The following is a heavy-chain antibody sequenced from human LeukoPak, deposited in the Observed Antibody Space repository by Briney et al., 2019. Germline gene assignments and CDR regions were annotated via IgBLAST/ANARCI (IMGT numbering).Heavy chain of an antibody. CDR3: ARDGYYDSSGYYLYYYYYYMDV. Sequence: SETLSFTCTVSGGSISSSSYYWGWIRQPPGKGLEWIGSIYYSGSTYYNPSLKSRVTISVDTSKNQFSLKLSSVTAADTAVYYCARDGYYDSSGYYLYYYYYYMDVWGKGTTVTVSS. CDR2: IYYSGST. D-gene: IGHD3-22*01. CDR1: GGSISSSSYY. V-gene: IGHV4-39*07. J-gene: IGHJ6*03.